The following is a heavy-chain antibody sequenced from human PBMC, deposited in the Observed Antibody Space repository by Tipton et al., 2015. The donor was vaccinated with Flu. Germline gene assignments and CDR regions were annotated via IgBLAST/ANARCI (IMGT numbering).Heavy chain of an antibody. CDR2: VHYRGTQ. V-gene: IGHV4-39*02. Sequence: LRLSCNVSGGSINNDNYWACLRQPPGKGLEWIGSVHYRGTQYHSPSLKSRVITSADTANNHFSQRFISVTAADTGVYYCARDLWNDRRAYYYYGVDVWDQGTTVTVSS. CDR3: ARDLWNDRRAYYYYGVDV. J-gene: IGHJ6*02. D-gene: IGHD1-1*01. CDR1: GGSINNDNY.